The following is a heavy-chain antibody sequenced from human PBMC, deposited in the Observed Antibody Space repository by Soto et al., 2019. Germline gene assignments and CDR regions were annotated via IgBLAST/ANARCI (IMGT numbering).Heavy chain of an antibody. CDR3: TRPNHDYANWFDP. D-gene: IGHD4-17*01. Sequence: GESLKISCAASGFTFSGSAMHWVRQASGKGLGWVGRIRSKANSYATAYAASVKGRFTISRDDSKNTAYLQMNSLKTEDTAVYYCTRPNHDYANWFDPWGQGTLVTVSS. V-gene: IGHV3-73*01. J-gene: IGHJ5*02. CDR2: IRSKANSYAT. CDR1: GFTFSGSA.